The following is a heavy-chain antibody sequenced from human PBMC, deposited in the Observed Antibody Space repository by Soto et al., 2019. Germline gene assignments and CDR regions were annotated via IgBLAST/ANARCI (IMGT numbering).Heavy chain of an antibody. CDR3: ARGDCSGGSCYRYHRNWFDP. D-gene: IGHD2-15*01. CDR2: ISAYNGNT. Sequence: ASVKVSCKXSGYTFTSYGISWVRQAPGQGLEWLGWISAYNGNTNYAQKLQGRVTMTTDTSTSTAYMELRSLRSDDTAVYYCARGDCSGGSCYRYHRNWFDPWGQGTLVTVSS. CDR1: GYTFTSYG. V-gene: IGHV1-18*01. J-gene: IGHJ5*02.